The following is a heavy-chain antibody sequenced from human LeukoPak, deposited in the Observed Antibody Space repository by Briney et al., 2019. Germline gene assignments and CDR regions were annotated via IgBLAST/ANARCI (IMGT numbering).Heavy chain of an antibody. D-gene: IGHD3-22*01. CDR2: IWYDGSNK. Sequence: GGSLRLSCAAAGFTFSSYGMHWVRQAPGKGLEWVAVIWYDGSNKYYADSVKGRFTISRDNSKNTLYLQMNSVRAEDTAVYYCARDTYYYDSSGYYVYWGQGPLVTVSS. CDR1: GFTFSSYG. CDR3: ARDTYYYDSSGYYVY. J-gene: IGHJ4*02. V-gene: IGHV3-33*01.